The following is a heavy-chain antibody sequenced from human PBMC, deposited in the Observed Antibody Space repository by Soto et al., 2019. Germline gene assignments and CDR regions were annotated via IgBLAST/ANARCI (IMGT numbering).Heavy chain of an antibody. D-gene: IGHD5-18*01. CDR1: GFTFSSYG. V-gene: IGHV3-33*01. Sequence: GGSLRLFCAASGFTFSSYGMHWVRQAPGKGLEWVAVIWYDGSNKYYADSVKGRFTISRDNSKNTLYLQMNSLRAEDTAVYYCARGRGYSYGYHNWFDPWGQGTLVTVSS. CDR2: IWYDGSNK. CDR3: ARGRGYSYGYHNWFDP. J-gene: IGHJ5*02.